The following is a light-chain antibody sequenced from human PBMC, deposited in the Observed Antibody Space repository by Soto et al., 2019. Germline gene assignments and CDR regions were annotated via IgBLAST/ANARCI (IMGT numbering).Light chain of an antibody. CDR2: EVS. CDR3: SSFTDSFTLV. CDR1: SSDVGDYKY. V-gene: IGLV2-14*01. Sequence: QSALTQPASVSGSPGQSITISCSGTSSDVGDYKYVSWYQRHPGKVPKLMIYEVSHRPSGVPDRFSGSKSGNTAFLTISGLKADDEADYYCSSFTDSFTLVFGGGTKLTVL. J-gene: IGLJ3*02.